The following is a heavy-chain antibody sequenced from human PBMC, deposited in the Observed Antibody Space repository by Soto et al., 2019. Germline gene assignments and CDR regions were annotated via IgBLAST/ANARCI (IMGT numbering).Heavy chain of an antibody. V-gene: IGHV3-23*01. J-gene: IGHJ6*02. CDR1: GFTFSSYA. CDR2: ISGSGGST. CDR3: AKDLPRVRTPVVTLESYYGMDV. D-gene: IGHD2-15*01. Sequence: GGSLRLSCAASGFTFSSYAMSWVRQAPGKGLEWVSAISGSGGSTYYADSVKGRFTISRDNSKNTLYLQMNSLRAEDTAVYYCAKDLPRVRTPVVTLESYYGMDVWGRGTTVTVSS.